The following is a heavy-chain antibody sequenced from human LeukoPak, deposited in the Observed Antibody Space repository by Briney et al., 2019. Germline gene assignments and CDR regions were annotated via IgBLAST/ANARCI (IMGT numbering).Heavy chain of an antibody. V-gene: IGHV3-7*01. Sequence: GGSLRLSCAASGFTFSSYAMSWVRQAPGKGLEWVANIKQDGSEKYYVDSVKGRFTISRDNAKNSLYLQMNSLRAEDTAVYYCARVLAQHFDYWGQGTLVTVSS. J-gene: IGHJ4*02. CDR2: IKQDGSEK. CDR1: GFTFSSYA. CDR3: ARVLAQHFDY.